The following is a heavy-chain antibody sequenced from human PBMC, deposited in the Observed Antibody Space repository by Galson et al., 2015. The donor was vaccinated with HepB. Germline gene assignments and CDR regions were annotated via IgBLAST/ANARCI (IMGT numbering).Heavy chain of an antibody. CDR2: INYSGST. V-gene: IGHV4-31*02. J-gene: IGHJ3*01. D-gene: IGHD5-24*01. Sequence: INYSGSTYYNPSLKSRVTMSLDTSKNQFSLKLSSLTAADTAVYHCARARDVNAFDVWGQGTMVTVSS. CDR3: ARARDVNAFDV.